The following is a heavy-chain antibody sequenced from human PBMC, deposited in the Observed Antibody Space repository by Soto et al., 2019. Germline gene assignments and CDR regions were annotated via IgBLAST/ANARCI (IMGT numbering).Heavy chain of an antibody. V-gene: IGHV5-10-1*01. CDR1: GYSFTTYW. J-gene: IGHJ4*02. CDR2: IDPSDSYT. D-gene: IGHD6-19*01. Sequence: GESLKISCKGSGYSFTTYWISWVRQMPGKGLEWMGKIDPSDSYTNYSPSFQGHVTISADKSINTAYLQWSGLKASDTAMYFCARHSGPYSSTSPVAYCGKGTLVTVSS. CDR3: ARHSGPYSSTSPVAY.